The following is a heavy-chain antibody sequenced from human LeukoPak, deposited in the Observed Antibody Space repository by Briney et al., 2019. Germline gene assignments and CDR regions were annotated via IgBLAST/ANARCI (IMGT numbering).Heavy chain of an antibody. V-gene: IGHV1-46*01. J-gene: IGHJ4*02. CDR1: GYTFTSYY. Sequence: ASVKVSCTASGYTFTSYYMHWVRQAPGQGLEWMGIINPSGGSTSYAQKFQGRVTMTRDMSTSTVYMELSSLRSEDTAVYHCARADYGIAARTLDYWGQGTLVTVSS. CDR3: ARADYGIAARTLDY. CDR2: INPSGGST. D-gene: IGHD6-6*01.